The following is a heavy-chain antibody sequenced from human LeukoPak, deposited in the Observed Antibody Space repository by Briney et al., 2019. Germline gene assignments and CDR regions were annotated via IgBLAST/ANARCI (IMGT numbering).Heavy chain of an antibody. CDR3: ASQLLAYCGGDCYSSDYYYGMDV. D-gene: IGHD2-21*02. J-gene: IGHJ6*02. V-gene: IGHV3-11*01. Sequence: AGGSLRLSCAASGFTFSDYYMSWIRQAPGKGLEWVSYISSSGSTIYYADSVKGRFTISRDNAKNSLYLQMNSLRAVDTAVYYCASQLLAYCGGDCYSSDYYYGMDVWGQGTTVTVSS. CDR2: ISSSGSTI. CDR1: GFTFSDYY.